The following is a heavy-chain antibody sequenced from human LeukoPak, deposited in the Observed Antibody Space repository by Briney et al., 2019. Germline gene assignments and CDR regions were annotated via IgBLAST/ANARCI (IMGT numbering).Heavy chain of an antibody. CDR1: GGSFSGYY. CDR2: FIHSETT. CDR3: ARRRIGYCSGGSCYSSGYYFDY. J-gene: IGHJ4*02. V-gene: IGHV4-34*12. D-gene: IGHD2-15*01. Sequence: SETLSLTCAVYGGSFSGYYWSWIRQPPGEGLEWMGEFIHSETTNYNPSLKSRVTISVDTSKNQFSLKLSSVTAADTAVYYCARRRIGYCSGGSCYSSGYYFDYWGQGTLVTVSS.